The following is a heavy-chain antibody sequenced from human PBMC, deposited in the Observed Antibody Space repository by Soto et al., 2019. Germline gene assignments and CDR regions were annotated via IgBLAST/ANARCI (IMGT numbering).Heavy chain of an antibody. Sequence: PGGSLRLSCAASGFSFSTYTMNWVRQPPGKGLEWVSYISTSSSTIYYTDSVKGRFTISRDNAKNSLYLQMNSLGAEDTAVYYCATVGTVMYTGVQYFFDYWGQGTQVTVSS. D-gene: IGHD1-26*01. J-gene: IGHJ4*02. CDR3: ATVGTVMYTGVQYFFDY. V-gene: IGHV3-48*01. CDR2: ISTSSSTI. CDR1: GFSFSTYT.